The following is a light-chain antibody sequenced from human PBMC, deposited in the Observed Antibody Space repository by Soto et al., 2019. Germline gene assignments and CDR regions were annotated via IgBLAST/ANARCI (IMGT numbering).Light chain of an antibody. V-gene: IGLV1-44*01. CDR2: GDN. J-gene: IGLJ1*01. CDR1: SSNIGSHP. Sequence: QSALTQPPSAAGTPWQRGTISCSGSSSNIGSHPVNWYQQLPGTAPKLLLYGDNQRPSGVPDRFSASKSGASASLAISGLQSEDEATYYCASWDNSLNGLYVYGAGTKVTVL. CDR3: ASWDNSLNGLYV.